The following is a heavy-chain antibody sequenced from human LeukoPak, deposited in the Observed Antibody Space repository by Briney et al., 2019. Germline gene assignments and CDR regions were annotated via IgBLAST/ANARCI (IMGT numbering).Heavy chain of an antibody. V-gene: IGHV3-30*18. Sequence: GGSLRLSCAASGFTFSSYGMHWVRQAPGKGLEWVAIISYDGSDKFYADSVKGRFTISRDNSKNTLYLQMNSLRAEDTAVYYCAKVSLRWWGYVDYWGLGTLVTVSS. CDR1: GFTFSSYG. J-gene: IGHJ4*02. D-gene: IGHD4-23*01. CDR3: AKVSLRWWGYVDY. CDR2: ISYDGSDK.